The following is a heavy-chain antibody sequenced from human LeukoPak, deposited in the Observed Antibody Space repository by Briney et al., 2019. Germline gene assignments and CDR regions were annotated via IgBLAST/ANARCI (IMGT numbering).Heavy chain of an antibody. CDR3: AQRQGPTSGSYDYFDP. V-gene: IGHV4-4*09. J-gene: IGHJ5*02. Sequence: SETLSLTCTVSGGSISSNYWAWLRQPPGQGLEWLGYIHSSGYTNYNPFLRSRVTISVDTSKNEFSLKVTSVTAADTAVYYCAQRQGPTSGSYDYFDPWGQGTLVTVSS. CDR1: GGSISSNY. CDR2: IHSSGYT. D-gene: IGHD1-26*01.